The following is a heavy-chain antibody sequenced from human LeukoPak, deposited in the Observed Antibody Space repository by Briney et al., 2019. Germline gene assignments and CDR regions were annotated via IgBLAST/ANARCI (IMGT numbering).Heavy chain of an antibody. V-gene: IGHV3-30-3*01. CDR3: ARANYYDTSGFDY. CDR1: GFTFSNYA. Sequence: QPGGSLRLSCAASGFTFSNYAMHWVRQAPGKGLECLAVISYDGSKKYYADSVKGRFTISRDNAKNSLYLQMNSLRAEDTAVYYCARANYYDTSGFDYWGQGTLVTVSS. CDR2: ISYDGSKK. D-gene: IGHD3-22*01. J-gene: IGHJ4*02.